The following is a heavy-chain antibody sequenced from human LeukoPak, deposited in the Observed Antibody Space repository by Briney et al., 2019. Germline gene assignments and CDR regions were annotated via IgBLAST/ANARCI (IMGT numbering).Heavy chain of an antibody. CDR1: GFTFFNYA. CDR2: ISSSGRNT. D-gene: IGHD1-26*01. Sequence: QSGGSLRLSCAASGFTFFNYAMSWVRQAPGKGLDWVSHISSSGRNTFYADSVKGRFTISRDNSKNTLYLQMNSLRAEDTAVYYCAKPIRSGSPLGWFDPWGQGTLVTVSS. CDR3: AKPIRSGSPLGWFDP. J-gene: IGHJ5*02. V-gene: IGHV3-23*01.